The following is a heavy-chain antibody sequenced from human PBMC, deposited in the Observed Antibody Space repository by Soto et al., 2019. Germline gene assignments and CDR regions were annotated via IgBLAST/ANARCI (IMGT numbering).Heavy chain of an antibody. CDR2: IYYSGST. Sequence: QVQLQESGPGLVKPSQTLSLTCTVSGGSISSGDYYWSWIRQPPGKGLEWIGYIYYSGSTYYNPSLKSRVTISVDTSKNQFSLKLSSVTAADTAVYYCASQLVGDSSGYYWFVYWGQGTLVTVSS. J-gene: IGHJ4*02. V-gene: IGHV4-30-4*01. D-gene: IGHD3-22*01. CDR1: GGSISSGDYY. CDR3: ASQLVGDSSGYYWFVY.